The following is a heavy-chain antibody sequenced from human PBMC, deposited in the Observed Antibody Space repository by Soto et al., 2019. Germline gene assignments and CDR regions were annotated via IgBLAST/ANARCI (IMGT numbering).Heavy chain of an antibody. CDR2: LSSSSSYT. V-gene: IGHV3-11*05. Sequence: PGGSLRLSCAASGFTFSDYYMSWIRQAPGKGLAWVSYLSSSSSYTNYADSVKGRFTISRDNAKNSLYLQMNSLRAEDTAVYYCARGGSGSYYPTNWFDPWGQGTLVTVSS. D-gene: IGHD3-10*01. CDR3: ARGGSGSYYPTNWFDP. J-gene: IGHJ5*02. CDR1: GFTFSDYY.